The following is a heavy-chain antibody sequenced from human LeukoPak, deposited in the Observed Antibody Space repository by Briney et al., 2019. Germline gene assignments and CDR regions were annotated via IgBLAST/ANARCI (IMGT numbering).Heavy chain of an antibody. CDR2: INPNSGGT. Sequence: GASVKVSCKASGYTFTGYYMHWVRQAPGQGLEWMGWINPNSGGTNYAQKFQGRVTMTRDTSISTAYMELSRLRSDDTAVYYCARSNGWFGELLYRDAFDIWGQGTMVTVSS. CDR3: ARSNGWFGELLYRDAFDI. V-gene: IGHV1-2*02. J-gene: IGHJ3*02. D-gene: IGHD3-10*01. CDR1: GYTFTGYY.